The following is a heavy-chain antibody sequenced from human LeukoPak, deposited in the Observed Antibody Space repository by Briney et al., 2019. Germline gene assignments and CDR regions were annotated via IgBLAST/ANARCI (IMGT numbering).Heavy chain of an antibody. J-gene: IGHJ4*02. CDR1: GFTFSTYS. CDR3: ARGPYEILTGTSFHFDY. Sequence: GGSLRLSCAASGFTFSTYSMNWVRQAPGKGLEWVSYISSSGSTIYYADSVKGRFTISRDNAKNSLYLQMNSLRAEDTAVYYCARGPYEILTGTSFHFDYWGQGTLVTVSS. CDR2: ISSSGSTI. D-gene: IGHD3-9*01. V-gene: IGHV3-48*04.